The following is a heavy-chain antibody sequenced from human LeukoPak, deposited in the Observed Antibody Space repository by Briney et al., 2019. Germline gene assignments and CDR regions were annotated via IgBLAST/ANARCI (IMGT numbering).Heavy chain of an antibody. CDR3: AKDARYYYDSSGYYYGY. J-gene: IGHJ4*02. CDR2: ISGSGGST. CDR1: GFTFSSYA. D-gene: IGHD3-22*01. V-gene: IGHV3-23*01. Sequence: GGSLRLSCAASGFTFSSYAMSWVRHAPGKGLEWVSAISGSGGSTYYADSVKGRFTICRDNSKNTLYLQMNSLRAGDTAVYYCAKDARYYYDSSGYYYGYWGQGTLVTVSS.